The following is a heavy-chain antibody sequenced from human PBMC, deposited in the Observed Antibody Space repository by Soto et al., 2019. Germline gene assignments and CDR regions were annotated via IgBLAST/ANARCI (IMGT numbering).Heavy chain of an antibody. J-gene: IGHJ6*02. CDR1: GGSFSGYY. CDR2: INHSGST. Sequence: PSETLSLTCAVYGGSFSGYYWSWIRQPPGKGLEWIGEINHSGSTNYNPSLKSRVTISVDTSKNQFSLKLSSVTAADTAVYYCAREIKGRGYHYYYGMDVWGQGTTVTVSS. CDR3: AREIKGRGYHYYYGMDV. V-gene: IGHV4-34*01. D-gene: IGHD6-13*01.